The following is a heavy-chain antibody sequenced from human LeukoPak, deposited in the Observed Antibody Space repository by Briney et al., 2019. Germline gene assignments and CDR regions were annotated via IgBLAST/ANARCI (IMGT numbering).Heavy chain of an antibody. CDR3: AKDGNWLLQEGEFFHH. J-gene: IGHJ1*01. CDR1: GYNFASHG. Sequence: PGASVKVSCKASGYNFASHGISWLRQAPGQGLEWMGWISTYNGNTSYAQKVQGRVTMTTDTSTGTAYMELRSLRSDDTAIYFCAKDGNWLLQEGEFFHHWGQGTVVTVSS. CDR2: ISTYNGNT. D-gene: IGHD4-23*01. V-gene: IGHV1-18*01.